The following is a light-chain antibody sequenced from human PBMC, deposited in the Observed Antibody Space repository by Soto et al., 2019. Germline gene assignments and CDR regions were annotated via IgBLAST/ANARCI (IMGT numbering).Light chain of an antibody. V-gene: IGKV1-5*03. CDR3: QQYNSV. CDR2: EAS. Sequence: IQMTQSPSTLSASIGDRVTITCRASQTISTWMAWYQQKPGKAPKLLIYEASSLDIGVPSRFSGSGSETEFTLTISGLQADDLETYHCQQYNSVFGQGTKVQ. J-gene: IGKJ1*01. CDR1: QTISTW.